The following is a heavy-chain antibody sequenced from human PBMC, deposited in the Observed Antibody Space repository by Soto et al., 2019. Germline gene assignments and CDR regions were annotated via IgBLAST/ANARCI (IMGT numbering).Heavy chain of an antibody. V-gene: IGHV1-2*02. CDR2: INPNSGGT. Sequence: GASVKVSLKDSGYTFTGYCMHWVRQAPGQGLEWMGWINPNSGGTNYAQKFQGRVTMTRDTSISTAYMELSRLRSDDTAVYYCARRYDCDSSGYYYPVEYYFDYWGHGTLVTVSS. J-gene: IGHJ4*01. CDR3: ARRYDCDSSGYYYPVEYYFDY. D-gene: IGHD3-22*01. CDR1: GYTFTGYC.